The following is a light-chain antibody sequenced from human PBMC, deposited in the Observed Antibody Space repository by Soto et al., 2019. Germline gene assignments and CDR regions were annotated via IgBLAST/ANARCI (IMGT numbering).Light chain of an antibody. J-gene: IGKJ1*01. CDR1: ESVSTF. CDR3: QQRSNWPWT. Sequence: ETVMTQSPATLSVSPGERATLSCRASESVSTFLAWYQQKPGQAPRLLIYEASSRATGIPARFSGGGSGTVFTLTISRLEPEDFAVYYCQQRSNWPWTFGQGTKV. V-gene: IGKV3-11*01. CDR2: EAS.